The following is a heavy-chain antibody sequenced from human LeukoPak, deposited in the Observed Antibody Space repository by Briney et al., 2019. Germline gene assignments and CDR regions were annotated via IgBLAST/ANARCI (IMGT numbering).Heavy chain of an antibody. CDR3: AKDNYYDSSGYPPPRVFDY. V-gene: IGHV3-23*01. J-gene: IGHJ4*02. D-gene: IGHD3-22*01. CDR2: ISGSGGST. Sequence: GGSLRLSCAASGFTFSSYAMSWVRQAPGKGLEWVSAISGSGGSTYYADSVKGRFTISRDNSKNTLYLQMNSLRAEDTAVYYCAKDNYYDSSGYPPPRVFDYRGQGTLVTVSS. CDR1: GFTFSSYA.